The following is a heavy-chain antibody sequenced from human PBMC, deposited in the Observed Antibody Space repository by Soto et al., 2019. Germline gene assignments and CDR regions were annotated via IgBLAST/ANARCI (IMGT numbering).Heavy chain of an antibody. D-gene: IGHD3-22*01. Sequence: GESLKISCKGSGYSFTSYWIGWVRQMPGKGLEWMGIIYPGDSDTRYSPSFQGQVTISADKSISTAYLQWSSLKASDTAMYYCARHGYYDSSGYYYALDYYYVMDVWGQGTTVTVSS. CDR3: ARHGYYDSSGYYYALDYYYVMDV. CDR2: IYPGDSDT. J-gene: IGHJ6*02. V-gene: IGHV5-51*01. CDR1: GYSFTSYW.